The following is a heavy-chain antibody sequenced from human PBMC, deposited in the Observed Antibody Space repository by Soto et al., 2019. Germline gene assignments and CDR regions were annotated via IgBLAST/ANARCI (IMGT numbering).Heavy chain of an antibody. Sequence: SGPTLVNPRAPVTLTCIVSGIAFSNAIIGVSWIRQPPGQALEWLAHIFSKGEESHRTYLKRKLTISKDTAKSQVVLTMTNMDAVDTATYYCSRPARSYSGYDFRWFDPWGQGTLVTVSS. J-gene: IGHJ5*02. CDR2: IFSKGEE. CDR1: GIAFSNAIIG. V-gene: IGHV2-26*01. D-gene: IGHD5-12*01. CDR3: SRPARSYSGYDFRWFDP.